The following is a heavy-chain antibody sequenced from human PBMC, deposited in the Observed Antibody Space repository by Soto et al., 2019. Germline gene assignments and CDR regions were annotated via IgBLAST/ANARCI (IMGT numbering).Heavy chain of an antibody. V-gene: IGHV3-23*01. CDR1: GFTFSSYA. D-gene: IGHD6-6*01. J-gene: IGHJ4*02. Sequence: PGGSLRLSCAASGFTFSSYAMSWVRQAPGKGLEWVSAISGSGGSTYYADSVKGRFTISRDNSKNTLYLQMNSLRAEDTAVYYCAKDKTYSSSSPVLDYWGQGTLVTVSS. CDR2: ISGSGGST. CDR3: AKDKTYSSSSPVLDY.